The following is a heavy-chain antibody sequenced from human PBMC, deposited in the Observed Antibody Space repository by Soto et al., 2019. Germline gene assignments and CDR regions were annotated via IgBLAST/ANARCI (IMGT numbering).Heavy chain of an antibody. V-gene: IGHV4-31*03. CDR1: GGSISSGRYY. CDR3: ARGSSIAGLYDGMDG. Sequence: QVQLQESGPGLVKPSQTLSLTCTVSGGSISSGRYYWTWIRQHPGKGMGWIGYNYYSWITYYNPSLKSRVGSSLDTSKNQFSLKLSSVTAADTDVYYCARGSSIAGLYDGMDGCCKGTTVTVSS. CDR2: NYYSWIT. J-gene: IGHJ6*04. D-gene: IGHD6-6*01.